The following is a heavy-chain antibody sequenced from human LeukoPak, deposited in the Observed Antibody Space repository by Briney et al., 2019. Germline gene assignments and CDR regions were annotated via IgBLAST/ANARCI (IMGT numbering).Heavy chain of an antibody. D-gene: IGHD3-3*01. CDR1: EYRLTELS. CDR2: FDPEDVDT. V-gene: IGHV1-24*01. CDR3: ATLLLSKKRYYDFWTSAFDF. Sequence: ASVKVSCKVSEYRLTELSMHWVRLAPGKGLEWMGGFDPEDVDTIYAQKFEGRVTMTEDTSTDTAYLELSSLRSEDTAVYYCATLLLSKKRYYDFWTSAFDFWGQGTMVTVSS. J-gene: IGHJ3*01.